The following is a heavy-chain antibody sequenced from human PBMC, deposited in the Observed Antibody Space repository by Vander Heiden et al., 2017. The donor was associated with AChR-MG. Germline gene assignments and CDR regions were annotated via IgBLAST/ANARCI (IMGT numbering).Heavy chain of an antibody. V-gene: IGHV1-58*01. D-gene: IGHD3-3*01. CDR3: AAPYYDFWSGKRPYYYGMDV. J-gene: IGHJ6*02. Sequence: QMQLVQSGPEVKKPGTSVKVSCKASGFTFTSSAVQWVRQARGQRLEWIGWIVVGSGNTNYAQKFQERVTITRDMSTSTAYMELSSLRSEDTAVYYCAAPYYDFWSGKRPYYYGMDVWGQGTTVTVSS. CDR1: GFTFTSSA. CDR2: IVVGSGNT.